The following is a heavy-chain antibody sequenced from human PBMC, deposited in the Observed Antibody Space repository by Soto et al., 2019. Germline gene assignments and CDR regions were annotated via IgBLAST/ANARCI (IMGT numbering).Heavy chain of an antibody. CDR2: IRSKANSYAT. Sequence: GGSLRLSCAASGFTFSGSAMHWVRQASGKGLEWVGRIRSKANSYATAYAASVKGRFTISRDDSKNTAYLQMNSLKTEDTAVYYCTRLEYDYGYYYYYGMDVWGQGTTVTVSS. V-gene: IGHV3-73*01. CDR3: TRLEYDYGYYYYYGMDV. J-gene: IGHJ6*02. D-gene: IGHD4-17*01. CDR1: GFTFSGSA.